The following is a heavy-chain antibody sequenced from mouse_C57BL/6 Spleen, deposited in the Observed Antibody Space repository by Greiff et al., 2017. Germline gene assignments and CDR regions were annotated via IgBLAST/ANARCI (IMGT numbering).Heavy chain of an antibody. V-gene: IGHV1-69*01. CDR2: IDPSDSYT. D-gene: IGHD1-1*01. Sequence: QVQLQQPGAELVMPGASVKLSCKASGYTFTSYWMHWVKQRPGQGLEWIGEIDPSDSYTNYNQKFKGKSTLTVDKSSSTAYMQLSSLTSEDSAVYYCARKDYCSEDFDYWGQGTTLTVSS. CDR1: GYTFTSYW. J-gene: IGHJ2*01. CDR3: ARKDYCSEDFDY.